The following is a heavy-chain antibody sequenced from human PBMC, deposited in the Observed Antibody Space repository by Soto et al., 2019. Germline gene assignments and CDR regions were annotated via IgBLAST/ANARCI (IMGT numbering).Heavy chain of an antibody. J-gene: IGHJ6*02. Sequence: GGSLRLSCAASGFTFSSYGMHWVRQAPGKGLEWVAVIWYDGSNKYYADSVKGRFTISRDNSKNTLYLQMNSLRAEDTAVYYCARDSHYDFWSGYYYGMDVWGQGTTVTVSS. CDR1: GFTFSSYG. D-gene: IGHD3-3*01. CDR3: ARDSHYDFWSGYYYGMDV. CDR2: IWYDGSNK. V-gene: IGHV3-33*01.